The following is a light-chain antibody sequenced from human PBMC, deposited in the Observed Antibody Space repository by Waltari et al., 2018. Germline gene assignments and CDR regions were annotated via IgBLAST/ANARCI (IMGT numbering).Light chain of an antibody. CDR3: QQYSASPES. Sequence: EIVLTQAPGTLSLFLGARATLSCRASQSFSSSYVAWYQQKPGQAPRLLIFDAASRATGIPDRFSASGSGTDFTLTISRLEPEDFAMYYCQQYSASPESFGQGTRLEI. CDR1: QSFSSSY. J-gene: IGKJ2*03. CDR2: DAA. V-gene: IGKV3-20*01.